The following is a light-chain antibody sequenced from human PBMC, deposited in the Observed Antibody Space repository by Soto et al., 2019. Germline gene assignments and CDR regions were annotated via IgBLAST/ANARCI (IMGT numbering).Light chain of an antibody. Sequence: DIQMTQSPSSLSASVGDRVTITCRASQGISNYLAWYQQKPGKVPKLLTYAASTLQSGVPSRLSGSGSGTDFTLYINSLQPEDVATYDCQKYNSAPLTFGGGTKVEIK. V-gene: IGKV1-27*01. CDR1: QGISNY. CDR2: AAS. CDR3: QKYNSAPLT. J-gene: IGKJ4*01.